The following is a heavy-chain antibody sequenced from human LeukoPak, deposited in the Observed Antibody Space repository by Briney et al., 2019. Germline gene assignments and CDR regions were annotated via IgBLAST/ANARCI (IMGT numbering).Heavy chain of an antibody. CDR2: ISGSGGST. Sequence: PGGSLRLSCAASGFTFSSYAMSWVRQAPGKGLEWVSAISGSGGSTYYADSVKGRFTISRGNSKNTLYLQMNSLRAEDTAVYYCAKDPTAYYYGMDVWGQGTTVTVSS. V-gene: IGHV3-23*01. CDR3: AKDPTAYYYGMDV. D-gene: IGHD5-18*01. CDR1: GFTFSSYA. J-gene: IGHJ6*02.